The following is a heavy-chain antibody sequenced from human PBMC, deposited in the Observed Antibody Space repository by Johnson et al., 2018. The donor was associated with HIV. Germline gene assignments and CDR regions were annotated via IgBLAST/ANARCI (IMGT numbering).Heavy chain of an antibody. CDR1: GFAFSNFG. CDR3: AKDLQWLAEGAFDI. D-gene: IGHD6-19*01. Sequence: QVQLVESGGDLVQPGGSLRLSCAASGFAFSNFGMHWVRQAPGKGLEWVAVISYDGSNKYYGDSVKGRFTISRDNSKNTLYLQMNSLRAEDTAVYYCAKDLQWLAEGAFDIWGQGTMVTVSS. CDR2: ISYDGSNK. V-gene: IGHV3-30*18. J-gene: IGHJ3*02.